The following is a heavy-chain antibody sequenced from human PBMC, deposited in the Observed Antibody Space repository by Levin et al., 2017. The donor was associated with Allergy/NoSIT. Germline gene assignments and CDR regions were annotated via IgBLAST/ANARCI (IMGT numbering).Heavy chain of an antibody. J-gene: IGHJ4*02. Sequence: ASVKVSCKASGYTFTGYYMHWVRQAPGQGLEWMGWINPNSGGTNYAQKFQGRVTMTRDTSISTAYMELSRLRSDDTAVYYCARGLLWFGELTKTGAKIDYWGQGTLVTVSS. CDR3: ARGLLWFGELTKTGAKIDY. V-gene: IGHV1-2*02. D-gene: IGHD3-10*01. CDR1: GYTFTGYY. CDR2: INPNSGGT.